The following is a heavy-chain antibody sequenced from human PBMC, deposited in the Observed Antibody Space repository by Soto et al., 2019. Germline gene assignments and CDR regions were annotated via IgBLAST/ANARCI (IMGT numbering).Heavy chain of an antibody. Sequence: QVQLVQSGAEVKNSGASVKVSCKASGYTFTSYGFSWVRQAPGQGLEWMGWISASNGNTNYAQKFQGRVTITADKSTSTAYMELSSLRSEDTAVYYCARAADYCSSTSCYNFDYWGQGTLVTVSS. J-gene: IGHJ4*02. CDR1: GYTFTSYG. CDR3: ARAADYCSSTSCYNFDY. D-gene: IGHD2-2*02. CDR2: ISASNGNT. V-gene: IGHV1-18*01.